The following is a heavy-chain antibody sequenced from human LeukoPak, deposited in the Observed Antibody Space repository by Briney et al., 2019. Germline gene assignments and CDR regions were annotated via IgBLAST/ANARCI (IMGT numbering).Heavy chain of an antibody. D-gene: IGHD3-22*01. Sequence: KPGGSLRLSCAASGFTFSNAWMSWVRQAPGKGLEWVGRIKSKTDGGTTDYAAPVKGRFTISRDDSKNTLYLQMNSLKTEDTAVYCCTADRDYYDSSGYYYWDYWGQGTLVTVSS. V-gene: IGHV3-15*01. J-gene: IGHJ4*02. CDR3: TADRDYYDSSGYYYWDY. CDR2: IKSKTDGGTT. CDR1: GFTFSNAW.